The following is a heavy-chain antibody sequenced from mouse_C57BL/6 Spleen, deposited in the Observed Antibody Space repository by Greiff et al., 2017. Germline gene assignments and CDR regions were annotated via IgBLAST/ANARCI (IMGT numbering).Heavy chain of an antibody. Sequence: VQLQQSGPELVKPGASVKISCKASSYSFTGYYMNWVKQSPEKSLVWIGEINPSTGGTTYNQKFKAKATLTVDKSSSTAYMQLKSLTSEDSAVYYCARSGTYWGQGTLVTVSA. CDR3: ARSGTY. CDR2: INPSTGGT. V-gene: IGHV1-42*01. D-gene: IGHD1-3*01. J-gene: IGHJ3*01. CDR1: SYSFTGYY.